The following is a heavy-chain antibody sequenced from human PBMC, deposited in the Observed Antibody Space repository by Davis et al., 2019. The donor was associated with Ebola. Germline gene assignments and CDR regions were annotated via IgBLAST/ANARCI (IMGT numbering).Heavy chain of an antibody. CDR2: ICGSTGST. V-gene: IGHV3-23*01. D-gene: IGHD4-17*01. CDR1: GFTFSNYA. Sequence: GGSLRLSCAASGFTFSNYAMTWFRQAPGEGLEWVSSICGSTGSTYYADSVRGRFTISRDNSKNTLYLQMNSLRAEDTAVYYCTTTTVTTDYWGQGTLVTVSS. CDR3: TTTTVTTDY. J-gene: IGHJ4*02.